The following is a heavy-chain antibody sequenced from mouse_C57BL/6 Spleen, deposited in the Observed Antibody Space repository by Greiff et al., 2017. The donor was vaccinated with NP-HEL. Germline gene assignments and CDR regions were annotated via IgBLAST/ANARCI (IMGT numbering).Heavy chain of an antibody. V-gene: IGHV1-81*01. D-gene: IGHD1-1*01. J-gene: IGHJ4*01. CDR2: IYPRSGNT. Sequence: QVQLKQSGAELARPGASVKLSCKASGYTFTSYGISWVKQRTGQGLEWIGEIYPRSGNTYYNEKFKGKATLTADKSSSTAYMELRSLTSEDSAVYFCARFGDYGSPYAMDYWGQGTSVTVSS. CDR1: GYTFTSYG. CDR3: ARFGDYGSPYAMDY.